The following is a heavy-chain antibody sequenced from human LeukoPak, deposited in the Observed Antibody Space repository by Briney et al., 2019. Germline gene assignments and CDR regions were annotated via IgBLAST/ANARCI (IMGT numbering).Heavy chain of an antibody. Sequence: ASVKVSCRASGYTFTDYWIHWVRQAPGQGLDWMGRNNPNSGGTNYAQKFQGRVTMTRDTSISTAYMELSRLTSDDTAVFYCVPDCSSTACLFDYWGQGTLVTVSS. D-gene: IGHD2-2*01. CDR2: NNPNSGGT. CDR3: VPDCSSTACLFDY. CDR1: GYTFTDYW. V-gene: IGHV1-2*06. J-gene: IGHJ4*02.